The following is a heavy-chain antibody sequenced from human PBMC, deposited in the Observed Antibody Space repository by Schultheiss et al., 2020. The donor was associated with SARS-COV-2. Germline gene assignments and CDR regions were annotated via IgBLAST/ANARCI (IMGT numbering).Heavy chain of an antibody. CDR3: AREVSRGTINYGDYTGSSDWYFDL. CDR2: VFHSGST. D-gene: IGHD4-17*01. J-gene: IGHJ2*01. Sequence: SETLSLTCAVSGYSISSDYYWGWIRQPPGKGLEWIGSVFHSGSTYYNPSLKSRVTISVDTSKNQFSLKLSSVTAADTAVYYCAREVSRGTINYGDYTGSSDWYFDLWGRGTLVTVSS. CDR1: GYSISSDYY. V-gene: IGHV4-38-2*02.